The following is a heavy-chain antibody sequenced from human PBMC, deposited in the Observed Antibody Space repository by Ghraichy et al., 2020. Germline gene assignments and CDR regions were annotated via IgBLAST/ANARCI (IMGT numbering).Heavy chain of an antibody. CDR1: GFIFSSYS. V-gene: IGHV3-21*01. CDR3: ARADSTAYYHYPGY. D-gene: IGHD3-9*01. J-gene: IGHJ4*02. Sequence: LTCAASGFIFSSYSMTWVRQAPGKGLEWVAYISGSGRSIHYADSVKGRFTISRDNAKNSLYLQMNSLRAEDSAVYYCARADSTAYYHYPGYWGQGTLVTVSS. CDR2: ISGSGRSI.